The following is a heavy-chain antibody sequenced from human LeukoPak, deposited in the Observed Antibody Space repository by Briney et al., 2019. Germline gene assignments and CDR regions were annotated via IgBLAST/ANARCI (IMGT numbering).Heavy chain of an antibody. J-gene: IGHJ3*02. D-gene: IGHD1-26*01. Sequence: GGSLRLSCAASGFTFSVSGLNWVRQAPGKGLEWVSSISSSSSYIYYGDSVKGRFTISRDNAKKSLYLQMNSLRAEDTAVYYCARSHSGSYNDASDIWGQGTMVTVSS. CDR2: ISSSSSYI. CDR3: ARSHSGSYNDASDI. CDR1: GFTFSVSG. V-gene: IGHV3-21*01.